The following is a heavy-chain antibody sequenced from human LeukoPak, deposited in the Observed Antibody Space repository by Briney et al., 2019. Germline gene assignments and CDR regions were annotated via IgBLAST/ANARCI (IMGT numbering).Heavy chain of an antibody. D-gene: IGHD2-2*01. CDR1: GGSISSSSYY. CDR3: ARSKEPVVPAAMPFYYYYGMDV. J-gene: IGHJ6*02. Sequence: SETLSLTCTVSGGSISSSSYYWGWIRQPPGKGLEWIGYIYHSGSTYYNPSLKSRVTISVDRSKNQFSLKLSSVTAADTAVYYCARSKEPVVPAAMPFYYYYGMDVWGQGTTVTVSS. V-gene: IGHV4-30-2*01. CDR2: IYHSGST.